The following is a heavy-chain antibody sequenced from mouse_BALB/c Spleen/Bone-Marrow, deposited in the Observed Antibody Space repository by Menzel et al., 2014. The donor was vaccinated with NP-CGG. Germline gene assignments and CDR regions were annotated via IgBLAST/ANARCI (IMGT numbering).Heavy chain of an antibody. D-gene: IGHD2-3*01. CDR1: GVTFTDYY. V-gene: IGHV7-3*02. CDR3: ARDINDGYYWYFHV. Sequence: VQLKESGGGLVQPGGSLRLSCATSGVTFTDYYMSWVRQPPGKALEWLGFIRNKANGHTTEYSVSVKGRFTISRDNSQSILYLQMNTLRAEDSATYYCARDINDGYYWYFHVWGAGTTVTVSS. CDR2: IRNKANGHTT. J-gene: IGHJ1*01.